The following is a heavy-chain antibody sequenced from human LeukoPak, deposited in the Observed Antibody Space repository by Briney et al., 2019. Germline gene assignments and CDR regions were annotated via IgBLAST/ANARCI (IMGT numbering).Heavy chain of an antibody. CDR3: ARLGYCSSTSCSIFLNYYYYYMDV. D-gene: IGHD2-2*03. CDR2: VKQDGSEK. Sequence: GGSLRLSCAASGFTFSSYWMSWVRQAPGKGLEWVANVKQDGSEKYYVDSVKGRFTISRDNAKNSLYLQMNSLRAEDTAVYYCARLGYCSSTSCSIFLNYYYYYMDVWGKGTTVTVSS. V-gene: IGHV3-7*01. J-gene: IGHJ6*03. CDR1: GFTFSSYW.